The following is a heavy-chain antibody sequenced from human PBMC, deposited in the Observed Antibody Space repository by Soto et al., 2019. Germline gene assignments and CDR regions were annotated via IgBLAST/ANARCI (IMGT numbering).Heavy chain of an antibody. CDR1: GYSFPGFW. Sequence: GESLKISCGTSGYSFPGFWIGWVRQMPGKGLEWMGIIFPGDSDTRYSPSFQGQVAISADKSTSTAYLQWSSLMASDTAMYYCARRGAGYNYDYWGQGTLVTVSS. CDR2: IFPGDSDT. V-gene: IGHV5-51*01. D-gene: IGHD5-12*01. J-gene: IGHJ4*02. CDR3: ARRGAGYNYDY.